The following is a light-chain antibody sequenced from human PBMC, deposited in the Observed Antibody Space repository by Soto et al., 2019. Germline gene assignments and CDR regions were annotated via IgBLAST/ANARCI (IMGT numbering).Light chain of an antibody. CDR2: DAS. CDR3: HQYGSAPWT. J-gene: IGKJ1*01. V-gene: IGKV3-20*01. CDR1: QSVSSY. Sequence: EIVMTQSPATLSVSPGERATLSCRASQSVSSYLAWYQQTPGQAPRLLIYDASNRATGIPARFSGSGSGTDFTLTTTRLEPEDFAVYYCHQYGSAPWTFGQGTKVDIK.